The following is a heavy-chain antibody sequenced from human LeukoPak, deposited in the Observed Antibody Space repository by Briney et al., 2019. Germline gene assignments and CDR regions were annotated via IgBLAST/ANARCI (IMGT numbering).Heavy chain of an antibody. CDR2: IKKDGSIK. Sequence: GGSLRLSCAASGFTFSSYWMTWVRQAPGKGLEWVANIKKDGSIKAYVDSVKGRFTISRDNAKNSLYLQMNSLRAEDTAVYYCAREARRESSGWFVEYWGQGTLVTVSS. V-gene: IGHV3-7*01. D-gene: IGHD6-19*01. CDR1: GFTFSSYW. J-gene: IGHJ4*02. CDR3: AREARRESSGWFVEY.